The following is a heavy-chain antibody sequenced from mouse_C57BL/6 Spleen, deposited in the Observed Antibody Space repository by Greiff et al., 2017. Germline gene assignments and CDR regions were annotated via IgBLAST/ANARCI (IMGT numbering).Heavy chain of an antibody. J-gene: IGHJ3*01. CDR1: GYTFTSYT. D-gene: IGHD2-10*01. CDR2: INPSSGYT. V-gene: IGHV1-4*01. CDR3: ARSYCGSPDAWFAY. Sequence: VQLQQSGAELARPGASVKMSCKASGYTFTSYTMHWVKQRPGQGLEWIGYINPSSGYTKYNQKFKDKATLTADKSSSTAYMQLSSLTSEASAVYYCARSYCGSPDAWFAYWGQGTLVSVSA.